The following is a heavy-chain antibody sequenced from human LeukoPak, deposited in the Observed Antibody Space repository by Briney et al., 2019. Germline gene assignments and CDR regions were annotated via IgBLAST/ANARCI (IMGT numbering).Heavy chain of an antibody. CDR2: IKQDGSEI. J-gene: IGHJ4*02. D-gene: IGHD1-26*01. V-gene: IGHV3-7*01. CDR3: ARDKIVGATHFDY. Sequence: GGSLRLSCAASGFTFSSYWMSWVCQAPGKGGEGVANIKQDGSEIYYVDSVKGRFTISRDNATNSLDAQMNRLRAEDTAVYYCARDKIVGATHFDYWGQGTLVTVSS. CDR1: GFTFSSYW.